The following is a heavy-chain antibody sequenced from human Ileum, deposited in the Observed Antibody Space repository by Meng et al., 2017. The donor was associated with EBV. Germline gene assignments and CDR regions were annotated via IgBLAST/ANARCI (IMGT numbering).Heavy chain of an antibody. Sequence: VQLPGSGPGLGKPSGTPSLPCACSGDSLSSNNCWSWVRQPPGKGLEWIGEIYHSGSTNYNPSFKSRVTMSVDKSKNQISLNLSSVTAADTAVYYCASGRDYAWHSWGRGTLVTVSS. CDR3: ASGRDYAWHS. CDR1: GDSLSSNNC. D-gene: IGHD4-17*01. V-gene: IGHV4-4*02. J-gene: IGHJ4*02. CDR2: IYHSGST.